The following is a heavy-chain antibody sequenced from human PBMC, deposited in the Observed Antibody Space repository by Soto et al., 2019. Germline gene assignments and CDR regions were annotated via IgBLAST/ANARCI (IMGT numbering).Heavy chain of an antibody. CDR1: GFTFSSYA. J-gene: IGHJ4*02. Sequence: QVQLVESGGGVVQSGRSLRLSCAASGFTFSSYAMHWVRQAPGKGLEWVAVISYDGSNKYYADSVKGRFTISRDNSKNTMYLQMNSLRAEDTAVYYCARDLINTDYWGQGTLVTVSS. V-gene: IGHV3-30-3*01. CDR3: ARDLINTDY. CDR2: ISYDGSNK.